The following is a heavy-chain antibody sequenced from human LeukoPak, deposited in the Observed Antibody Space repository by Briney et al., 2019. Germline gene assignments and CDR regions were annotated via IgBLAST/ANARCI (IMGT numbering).Heavy chain of an antibody. CDR3: AKPQVTANWYYFHY. CDR1: GFTVSSNY. CDR2: IYSGGST. V-gene: IGHV3-53*05. J-gene: IGHJ4*02. D-gene: IGHD2-21*02. Sequence: GGSLRLSCAASGFTVSSNYMSWVRQAPGKGLEWVSVIYSGGSTYYADSVKGRFTISGDNSKNTLYLQMNSLRPDDTAVYFCAKPQVTANWYYFHYWGQGTLVTVSS.